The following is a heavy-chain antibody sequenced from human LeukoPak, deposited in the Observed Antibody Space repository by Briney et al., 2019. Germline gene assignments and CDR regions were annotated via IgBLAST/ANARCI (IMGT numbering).Heavy chain of an antibody. Sequence: ASVKVSCKASGYTFTGYYMHWVRQAPGQGLEWMGRINPNSGGTNYAQKFQGRVTMTRDTSISTAYMELSRLRSDDTAVYYCVTDLVIKGYFDYWGQGALVTVSS. D-gene: IGHD2-21*01. CDR3: VTDLVIKGYFDY. CDR1: GYTFTGYY. V-gene: IGHV1-2*06. J-gene: IGHJ4*02. CDR2: INPNSGGT.